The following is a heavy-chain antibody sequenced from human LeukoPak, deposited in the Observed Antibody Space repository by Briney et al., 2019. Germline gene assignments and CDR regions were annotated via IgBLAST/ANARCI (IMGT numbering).Heavy chain of an antibody. J-gene: IGHJ4*02. Sequence: PGGPLRLSCGASGFIFSSYAMSWVRQAPGEGLEWFSAISGSCGSTYCADSVKGRFTISRDNSKNALYLQMSSLRAEDTAVYYCARAGGIAAAGYPLPFDYWGQGTLVTVSS. CDR1: GFIFSSYA. CDR2: ISGSCGST. D-gene: IGHD6-13*01. CDR3: ARAGGIAAAGYPLPFDY. V-gene: IGHV3-23*01.